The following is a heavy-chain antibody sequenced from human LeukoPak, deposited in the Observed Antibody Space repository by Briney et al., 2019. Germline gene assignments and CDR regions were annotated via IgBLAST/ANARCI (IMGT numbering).Heavy chain of an antibody. D-gene: IGHD3-10*01. CDR1: GGSFSGYY. Sequence: PSETLSLTCAVYGGSFSGYYWSCIRQPPGKGLEWIGEINHSGSTNYNPSLKSRVTISVDTSKNQFSLKLSSVTAADTAVYYCARGQYYYGSGSFHYYYGMDVWGQGTTVTVSS. CDR3: ARGQYYYGSGSFHYYYGMDV. J-gene: IGHJ6*02. V-gene: IGHV4-34*01. CDR2: INHSGST.